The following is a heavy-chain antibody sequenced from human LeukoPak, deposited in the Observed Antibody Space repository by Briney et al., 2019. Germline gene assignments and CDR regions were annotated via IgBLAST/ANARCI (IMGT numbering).Heavy chain of an antibody. V-gene: IGHV4-31*11. CDR1: GGSISSGGYS. Sequence: SQTLSLTCAVSGGSISSGGYSWSWIRQPPGKGLEWIGYIYYSGSTYYNPSLKSRVTISVDTSKNQFSLKLSSVTAADTAVYYCARGGLPVRFLEWTEYYYYGMDVWGQGTTVTVSS. CDR2: IYYSGST. CDR3: ARGGLPVRFLEWTEYYYYGMDV. D-gene: IGHD3-3*01. J-gene: IGHJ6*02.